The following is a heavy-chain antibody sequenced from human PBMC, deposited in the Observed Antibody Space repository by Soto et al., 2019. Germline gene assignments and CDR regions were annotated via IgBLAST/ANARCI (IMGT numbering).Heavy chain of an antibody. CDR2: ISDSGGLT. CDR3: VFQAEDGIRGSVPVSAFLLNRSSDL. D-gene: IGHD3-3*01. V-gene: IGHV3-23*01. J-gene: IGHJ2*01. Sequence: PGKGLEGVSAISDSGGLTYYADSVKGRFTISRDNSNNTVYLQMNSLRAEDTALFFFVFQAEDGIRGSVPVSAFLLNRSSDL.